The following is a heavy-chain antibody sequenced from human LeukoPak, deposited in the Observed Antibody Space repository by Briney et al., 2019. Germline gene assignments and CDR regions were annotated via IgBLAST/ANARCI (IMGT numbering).Heavy chain of an antibody. J-gene: IGHJ4*02. CDR3: ARVVYYDFWSGSLYYFDY. CDR2: IIPIFGTA. D-gene: IGHD3-3*01. Sequence: WASVKVSCKASGGTFSSYAISWVRQAPGQGLEWVGGIIPIFGTANYAQKFQGRVTITADESTSTAYMELSSLRSEDTAVYYCARVVYYDFWSGSLYYFDYWGQGTLVTVSS. V-gene: IGHV1-69*13. CDR1: GGTFSSYA.